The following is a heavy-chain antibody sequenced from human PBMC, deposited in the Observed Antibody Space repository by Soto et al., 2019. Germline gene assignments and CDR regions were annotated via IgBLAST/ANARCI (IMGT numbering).Heavy chain of an antibody. V-gene: IGHV5-51*01. Sequence: GESLKISCKGSGYSFTSYWIGWVRQMPGKGLEWMGIIYPGDSDTRYSPSFQGQVTISADKSISTAYLQWSSLKASDTAMYYCARQAYYDFWSGPSPWFDPCGEGTLVTVSS. J-gene: IGHJ5*02. CDR1: GYSFTSYW. CDR3: ARQAYYDFWSGPSPWFDP. D-gene: IGHD3-3*01. CDR2: IYPGDSDT.